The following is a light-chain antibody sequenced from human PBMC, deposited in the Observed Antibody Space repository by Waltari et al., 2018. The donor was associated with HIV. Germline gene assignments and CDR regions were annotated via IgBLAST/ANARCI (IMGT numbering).Light chain of an antibody. CDR2: STN. V-gene: IGLV8-61*01. CDR3: LVQMGNGAWV. J-gene: IGLJ3*02. CDR1: SGSVSTTSF. Sequence: QTVVTQEPSFSVSHGGTVTLTCCLHSGSVSTTSFLSWYQQTPGQAPPTLIYSTNIRPSGVPDRFSASILGNKAALTITGAQADDESDYYCLVQMGNGAWVFGGGTKLTVL.